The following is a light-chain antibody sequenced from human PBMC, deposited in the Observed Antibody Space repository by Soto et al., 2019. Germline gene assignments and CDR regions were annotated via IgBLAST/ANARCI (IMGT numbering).Light chain of an antibody. J-gene: IGKJ2*01. CDR3: QQTYTTPHT. V-gene: IGKV1-39*01. CDR2: AAS. Sequence: DIQMTQSPSSLSASVGDRVTITCRASQSIGTSLNWYQQKPGKVPKLLIYAASSLQSGVPSGFSGSGSGTVFTLAISSLQPDDFATYYCQQTYTTPHTFGQGTKLEIK. CDR1: QSIGTS.